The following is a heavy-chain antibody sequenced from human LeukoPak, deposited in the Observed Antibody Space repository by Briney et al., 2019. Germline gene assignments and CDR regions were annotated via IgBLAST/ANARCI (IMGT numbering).Heavy chain of an antibody. V-gene: IGHV1-69*11. J-gene: IGHJ5*02. D-gene: IGHD2-2*01. CDR1: GYTFTGYY. Sequence: GSSVKASCKASGYTFTGYYMHWVRQAPGQGLEWMGRIIPILGTANYAQKFQGRVTITADESTSTAYMELSSLRSEDTAVYYCARGSIVVVPAAMRYNWFDPWGQGTLVTVSS. CDR2: IIPILGTA. CDR3: ARGSIVVVPAAMRYNWFDP.